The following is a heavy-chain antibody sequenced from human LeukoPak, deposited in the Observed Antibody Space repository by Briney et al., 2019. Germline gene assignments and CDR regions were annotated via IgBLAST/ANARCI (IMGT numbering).Heavy chain of an antibody. D-gene: IGHD2-2*01. CDR2: IYPDDSDT. CDR1: GYSFTSYW. J-gene: IGHJ4*02. CDR3: ARIFFDCSSTSCPLGSSPYYFDY. Sequence: GESLKISCKGSGYSFTSYWIGWVRQMPGKGLEWMGIIYPDDSDTRYSPSFQGQVTISADKSISTAYLQWSSLKASDTAMYYCARIFFDCSSTSCPLGSSPYYFDYWGQGTLVTVSS. V-gene: IGHV5-51*01.